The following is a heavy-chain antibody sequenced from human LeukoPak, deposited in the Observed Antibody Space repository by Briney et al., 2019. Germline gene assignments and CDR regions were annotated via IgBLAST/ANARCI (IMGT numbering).Heavy chain of an antibody. J-gene: IGHJ5*02. V-gene: IGHV4-39*01. Sequence: SETLSLTCIVSGGSISSSNSYWDWIRQPPGRGLEWIGDISHSGTINYNPSLRTRVTISADTSKNQFSLKLNSVTAADTVVYYCARHYGPWGQGTLVTVSS. CDR2: ISHSGTI. CDR3: ARHYGP. D-gene: IGHD3-10*01. CDR1: GGSISSSNSY.